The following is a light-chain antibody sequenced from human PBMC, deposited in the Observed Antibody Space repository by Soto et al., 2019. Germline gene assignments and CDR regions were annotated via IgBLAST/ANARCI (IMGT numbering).Light chain of an antibody. CDR1: QTISRN. CDR3: QHTYSTPET. CDR2: GAS. Sequence: DIQMTQSPSSLSASVGDRVTITCRATQTISRNCNWYQQKEGKAPELLIYGASTLHTGVPSRFSGSGSETEYTLTITTLQPEDSATYYCQHTYSTPETFGQGTRVEIK. J-gene: IGKJ1*01. V-gene: IGKV1-39*01.